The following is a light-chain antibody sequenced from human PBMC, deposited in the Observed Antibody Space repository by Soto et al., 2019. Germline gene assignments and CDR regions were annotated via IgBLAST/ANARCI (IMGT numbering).Light chain of an antibody. J-gene: IGKJ5*01. V-gene: IGKV3-20*01. CDR1: PSVSSSH. CDR3: QQYGYSPIT. CDR2: AAS. Sequence: EIVLTPSPGTLSLSPGARATLSGMASPSVSSSHLAWSQHKPGQAPRLLIHAASSRASGRPDRGSSGGARTDFTLTISRLEPEDVAVYCCQQYGYSPITFGQGTRLEIK.